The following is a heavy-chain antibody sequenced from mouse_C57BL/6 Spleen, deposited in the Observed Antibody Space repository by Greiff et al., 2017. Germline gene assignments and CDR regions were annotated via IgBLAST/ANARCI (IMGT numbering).Heavy chain of an antibody. Sequence: QVHVKQSGAELVKPGASVKISCKASGYAFSSYWMNWVKQRPGKGLEWIGQIYPGDGDTNYNGKFKGKATLTADKSSSTAYMQLSSLTSEDSAVYFCARWGIYGSYFDHWDQGTTLTVSS. CDR2: IYPGDGDT. CDR3: ARWGIYGSYFDH. J-gene: IGHJ2*01. CDR1: GYAFSSYW. V-gene: IGHV1-80*01. D-gene: IGHD2-2*01.